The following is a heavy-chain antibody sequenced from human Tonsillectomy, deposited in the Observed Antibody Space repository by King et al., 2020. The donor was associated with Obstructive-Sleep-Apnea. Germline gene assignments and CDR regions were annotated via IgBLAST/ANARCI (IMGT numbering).Heavy chain of an antibody. D-gene: IGHD1-26*01. CDR2: IYSSGTT. V-gene: IGHV4-59*01. CDR1: GGSISGYY. CDR3: ARQANSYLTLGWFDP. J-gene: IGHJ5*02. Sequence: QLQESGPGLVKPSETLSLTCTVSGGSISGYYWSWIRQPPGKGIEWIAYIYSSGTTNYNPSLTSRFTISVDTSKNLFSLKLNSVTAADTAVYYCARQANSYLTLGWFDPWGQGTLVTVSS.